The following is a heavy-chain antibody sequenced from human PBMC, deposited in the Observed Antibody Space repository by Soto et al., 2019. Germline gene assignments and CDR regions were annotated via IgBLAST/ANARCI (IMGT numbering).Heavy chain of an antibody. CDR3: ARSDRDYAYALNV. V-gene: IGHV3-53*01. J-gene: IGHJ6*02. D-gene: IGHD3-16*01. CDR1: GFTVSDNY. CDR2: LYSGGRI. Sequence: EAQLVESGGGLIQPGGSLRLSCAASGFTVSDNYITWVRQAPGKGLEWVSLLYSGGRIYYADSVKGRFTISRDTSKTTLYLQMNRLRTEDTAGYYCARSDRDYAYALNVWGQGTTVTVS.